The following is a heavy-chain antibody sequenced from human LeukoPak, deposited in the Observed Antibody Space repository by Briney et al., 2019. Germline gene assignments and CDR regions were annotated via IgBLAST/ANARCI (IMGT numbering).Heavy chain of an antibody. J-gene: IGHJ4*02. CDR2: ISSGSSYI. CDR3: ASQIVRRVDY. V-gene: IGHV3-21*01. Sequence: GGALRLSCAASGFTFSTYSMNWVRQAPGQGLEWVSSISSGSSYIYYADSVRGRFTISRDNAKNSLYLQMNSLRAEDTALYYCASQIVRRVDYWGQGTLVTVSS. D-gene: IGHD2/OR15-2a*01. CDR1: GFTFSTYS.